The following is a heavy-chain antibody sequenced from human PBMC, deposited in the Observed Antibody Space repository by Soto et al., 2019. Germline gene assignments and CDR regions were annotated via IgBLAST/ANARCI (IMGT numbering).Heavy chain of an antibody. V-gene: IGHV4-59*01. CDR2: IYYSGST. CDR1: GGSISSYY. D-gene: IGHD3-10*01. Sequence: QVQLQESGPGLVKPSETLSLTCTVSGGSISSYYWSWIRQPPGPGLEWIGYIYYSGSTNYNPSLKSRDTISVDTAKNQCSLKLSAVTAADTAVYYCARELFGRSVWFDPWGQGTLVTVSS. CDR3: ARELFGRSVWFDP. J-gene: IGHJ5*02.